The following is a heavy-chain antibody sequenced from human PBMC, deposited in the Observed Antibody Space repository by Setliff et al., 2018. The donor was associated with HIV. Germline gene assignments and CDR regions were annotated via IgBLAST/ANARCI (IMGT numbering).Heavy chain of an antibody. CDR2: IIPIFGTA. Sequence: ASVKVSCKASGYTFTSYGISWVRQAPGQGLEWMGGIIPIFGTANYAQKFQGRVTITADESTSTAYMELSSLRFEDTAVYYCASLFHDTSAPWLNYFDHWGQGTLVTVSS. V-gene: IGHV1-69*13. CDR1: GYTFTSYG. CDR3: ASLFHDTSAPWLNYFDH. D-gene: IGHD3-22*01. J-gene: IGHJ4*02.